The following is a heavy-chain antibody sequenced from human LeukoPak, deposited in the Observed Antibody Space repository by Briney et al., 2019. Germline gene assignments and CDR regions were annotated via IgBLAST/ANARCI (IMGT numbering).Heavy chain of an antibody. CDR1: GYTFTSYG. V-gene: IGHV1-18*01. CDR3: ARGDVVGSAAVRFDP. D-gene: IGHD2-2*01. Sequence: AASVRVSCGASGYTFTSYGITGVRQAPGQGREWVGWISAHNGKTNYAQKFQGRVTMTTDTYTRTAYMELRSLRSDDTAVYYCARGDVVGSAAVRFDPWGQGTLVTVSS. J-gene: IGHJ5*02. CDR2: ISAHNGKT.